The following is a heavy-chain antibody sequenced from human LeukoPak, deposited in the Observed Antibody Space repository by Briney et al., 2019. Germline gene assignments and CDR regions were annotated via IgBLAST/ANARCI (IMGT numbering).Heavy chain of an antibody. V-gene: IGHV3-64*02. CDR1: GFTFSTYA. J-gene: IGHJ4*02. D-gene: IGHD3-16*01. CDR3: ARWGDLPGLDY. Sequence: PGGSLRLSCAASGFTFSTYAMHWVRQAPGKGLEYVSAISSNGDTTYYADSVKGRFTISRDNSKNTLYLQMGSLRAEDMAMYYCARWGDLPGLDYWGQGTLVTVSS. CDR2: ISSNGDTT.